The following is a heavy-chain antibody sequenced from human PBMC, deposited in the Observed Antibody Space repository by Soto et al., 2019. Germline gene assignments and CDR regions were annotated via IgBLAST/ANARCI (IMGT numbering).Heavy chain of an antibody. D-gene: IGHD4-17*01. CDR3: ASGIYGEEWDY. Sequence: PGGSLRLSCAASGFTFSSYGMHWVRQAPGKGLEWVAVIWYDGSNKYYADSVKGRFTISRDNSKNTLYLQMNSLRAEDTAVYYCASGIYGEEWDYWGQGTLVTVSS. V-gene: IGHV3-33*01. J-gene: IGHJ4*02. CDR2: IWYDGSNK. CDR1: GFTFSSYG.